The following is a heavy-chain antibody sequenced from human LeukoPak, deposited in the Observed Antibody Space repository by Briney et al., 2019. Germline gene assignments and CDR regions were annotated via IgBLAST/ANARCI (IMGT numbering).Heavy chain of an antibody. CDR3: ARKGSGWPDY. D-gene: IGHD6-19*01. Sequence: PGGSLRLPRAASGFTFRSYEMNWVRQAPGRGLEWVSYISSSGTTIYYADSVKGRFTVSRDNAKNSLYLQMNSLRAEDTAIYYCARKGSGWPDYWGQGTLVTVSS. CDR2: ISSSGTTI. V-gene: IGHV3-48*03. CDR1: GFTFRSYE. J-gene: IGHJ4*02.